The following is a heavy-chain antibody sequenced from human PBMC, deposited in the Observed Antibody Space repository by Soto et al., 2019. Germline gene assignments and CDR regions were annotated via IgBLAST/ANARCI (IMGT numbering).Heavy chain of an antibody. J-gene: IGHJ6*02. V-gene: IGHV3-23*01. Sequence: PGGSLRLSCVASGVTFSNYAMSWVRQAPGKGLEWVSVIRHRGDATHYVDSVMGRFTISRDNSKNTLFLLMSNLRVEDSAIYYCAKNRGSGISFYYDMDVWGQGTTVTVSS. CDR3: AKNRGSGISFYYDMDV. D-gene: IGHD3-10*01. CDR1: GVTFSNYA. CDR2: IRHRGDAT.